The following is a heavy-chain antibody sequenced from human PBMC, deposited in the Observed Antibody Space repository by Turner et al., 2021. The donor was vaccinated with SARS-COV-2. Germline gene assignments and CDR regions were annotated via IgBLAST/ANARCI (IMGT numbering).Heavy chain of an antibody. CDR2: FYKIGSI. V-gene: IGHV4-4*08. CDR1: GGSISSKS. J-gene: IGHJ6*02. CDR3: AGEVVVLTTTHYGMDV. Sequence: QVQLQESGPGLVRPSDTLSLTCTVSGGSISSKSWSWSRQSPGRGLEWIGYFYKIGSIYYNPTLRSRVTISVDTSKTQYSLMLSSGTAADTAVYYGAGEVVVLTTTHYGMDVWGQGTTVTVSS. D-gene: IGHD1-26*01.